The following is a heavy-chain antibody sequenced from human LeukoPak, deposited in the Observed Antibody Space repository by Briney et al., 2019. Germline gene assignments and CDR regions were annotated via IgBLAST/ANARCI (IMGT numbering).Heavy chain of an antibody. CDR2: ISDDGYST. CDR1: RFIFDNYG. J-gene: IGHJ4*02. Sequence: GGSLRLSCAASRFIFDNYGMTWVRQAPGKGLEWVSGISDDGYSTYYADSVKGRFTISRDNAKKSLYLQMNSLRAEDTAVYYCARDYYDSSGLDYWGQGTLVTVSS. D-gene: IGHD3-22*01. V-gene: IGHV3-23*01. CDR3: ARDYYDSSGLDY.